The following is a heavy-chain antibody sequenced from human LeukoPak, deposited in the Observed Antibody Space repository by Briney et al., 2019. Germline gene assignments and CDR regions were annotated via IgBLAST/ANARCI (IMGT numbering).Heavy chain of an antibody. CDR1: GFTFSSSA. V-gene: IGHV3-23*01. CDR2: ISGSGGST. CDR3: AELGITMIGGV. J-gene: IGHJ6*04. D-gene: IGHD3-10*02. Sequence: GGSLRLSCAASGFTFSSSAMSWVRQAPGKGLEWVSSISGSGGSTYYADSVKGRFTISRDNSKNTLYLQMNSLRAEDTAVYYCAELGITMIGGVWGKGTAVTISS.